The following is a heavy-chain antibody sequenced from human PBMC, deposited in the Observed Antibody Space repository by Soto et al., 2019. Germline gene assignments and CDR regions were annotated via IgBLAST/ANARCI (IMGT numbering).Heavy chain of an antibody. CDR2: MYYNGNI. CDR1: GGSISNYY. CDR3: ASGGNWFDP. V-gene: IGHV4-59*01. Sequence: SETLSLTCNVSGGSISNYYWIWVRQSPEKGLEWIGYMYYNGNINYNPSLKSRVTISIDTSKNQFSLTLKSVTAADTAVYYCASGGNWFDPWGQGTLVTVSS. D-gene: IGHD3-16*01. J-gene: IGHJ5*02.